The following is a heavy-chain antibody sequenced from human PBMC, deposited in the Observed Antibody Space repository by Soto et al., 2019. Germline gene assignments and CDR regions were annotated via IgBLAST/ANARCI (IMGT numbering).Heavy chain of an antibody. Sequence: EVQRLESGGGLVQPGGSLRLSCAASGFTFSSYAMSWVRQAPGKGLEWVSAISGGTSSTDYADSVKGRFTISRDNSKNTLYLPMNSLRAEDTAVSYCSKERWAAAGTPTLDYWGQGTLVTVSS. D-gene: IGHD6-13*01. CDR1: GFTFSSYA. CDR2: ISGGTSST. V-gene: IGHV3-23*01. J-gene: IGHJ4*02. CDR3: SKERWAAAGTPTLDY.